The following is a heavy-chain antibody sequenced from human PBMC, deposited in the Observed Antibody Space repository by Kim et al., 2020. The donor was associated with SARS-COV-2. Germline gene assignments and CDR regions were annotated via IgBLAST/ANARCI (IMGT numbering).Heavy chain of an antibody. CDR1: GGAISSDGYY. D-gene: IGHD3-16*02. V-gene: IGHV4-31*03. J-gene: IGHJ4*02. CDR3: ARGGRDNRFFHS. CDR2: KYYSGST. Sequence: SETLSLTCTVSGGAISSDGYYWSWIRQHPGKGLEWIGYKYYSGSTYYNPSLKSRVSISVDASKNEFSLKLSSVTAADTAIYYCARGGRDNRFFHSWGQGTLVTVSS.